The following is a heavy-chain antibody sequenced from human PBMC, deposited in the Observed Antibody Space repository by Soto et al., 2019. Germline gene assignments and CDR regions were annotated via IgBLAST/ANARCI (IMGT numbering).Heavy chain of an antibody. V-gene: IGHV4-59*01. CDR3: ARDRAPVAGSNYYYYYGMDV. CDR1: GGSISNYY. Sequence: PSETLSLTCTVSGGSISNYYWSWIRQPPGKRLEWIAYMYYSGSTNYNPSLKSRVSISVDTSKNQFSLNLYSVTAADTAVYYCARDRAPVAGSNYYYYYGMDVWGQGTTVTVSS. D-gene: IGHD6-19*01. J-gene: IGHJ6*02. CDR2: MYYSGST.